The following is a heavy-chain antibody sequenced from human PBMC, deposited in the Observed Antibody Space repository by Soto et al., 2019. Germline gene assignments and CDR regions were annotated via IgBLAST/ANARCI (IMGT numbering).Heavy chain of an antibody. Sequence: SLRLSCAASGFTFSSYEMNWVRQAPGKGLEWVSYIGSSGTTIYYADSVKGRFTISRDNAKNSLYVQMNSLRVEDTAVYYCARDAGPGAFDIWGQGTMVTVSS. CDR2: IGSSGTTI. CDR1: GFTFSSYE. J-gene: IGHJ3*02. CDR3: ARDAGPGAFDI. V-gene: IGHV3-48*03.